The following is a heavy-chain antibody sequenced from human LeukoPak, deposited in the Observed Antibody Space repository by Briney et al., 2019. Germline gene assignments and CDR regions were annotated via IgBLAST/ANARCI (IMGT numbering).Heavy chain of an antibody. CDR2: IIPTFGTA. CDR3: AKEPNGKLKLNPEDRYCSGGSCYSWFDP. CDR1: GGTFSSYA. J-gene: IGHJ5*02. D-gene: IGHD2-15*01. V-gene: IGHV1-69*05. Sequence: SVKVSCKASGGTFSSYAISWVRQAPGQGLEWMGRIIPTFGTANYAQKFQGRVTIITGESTSTAYMELSSLRSEDTAVYYCAKEPNGKLKLNPEDRYCSGGSCYSWFDPWGQGTLVTVPS.